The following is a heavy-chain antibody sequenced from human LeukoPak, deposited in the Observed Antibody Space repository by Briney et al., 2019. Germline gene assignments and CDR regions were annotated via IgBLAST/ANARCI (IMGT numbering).Heavy chain of an antibody. CDR1: GFIFSDYG. J-gene: IGHJ6*02. V-gene: IGHV3-30*18. CDR2: ISYDGTNK. CDR3: AKDMGCRSALNKYYYAMDV. D-gene: IGHD1-26*01. Sequence: GRSLRLSCAASGFIFSDYGMHWVRQAPGKGLERVALISYDGTNKNYADSVRGRLTISRVNSKNTVYLQMSSLRGEDTAVYYCAKDMGCRSALNKYYYAMDVWGQGTTVIVSS.